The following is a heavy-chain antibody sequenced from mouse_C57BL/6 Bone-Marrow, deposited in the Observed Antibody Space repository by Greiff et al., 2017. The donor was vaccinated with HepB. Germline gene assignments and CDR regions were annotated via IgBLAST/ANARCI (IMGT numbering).Heavy chain of an antibody. D-gene: IGHD2-5*01. V-gene: IGHV5-2*03. CDR1: EYEFPSHD. CDR3: ARRDSNYVGFDY. J-gene: IGHJ2*01. CDR2: INSDGGST. Sequence: EVKLVESGGGLVQPGESLKLSCESNEYEFPSHDMSWVRKTPEKRLELVAAINSDGGSTYYPDTMERRFIISRDNTKKTLYLQMSSLRSEDTDVYYCARRDSNYVGFDYWGQGTTLTVSS.